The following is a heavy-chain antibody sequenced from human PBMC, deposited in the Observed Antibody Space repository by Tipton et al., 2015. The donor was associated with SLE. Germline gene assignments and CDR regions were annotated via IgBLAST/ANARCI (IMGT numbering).Heavy chain of an antibody. CDR2: IIPIFGTA. D-gene: IGHD2-21*01. Sequence: QLVQSGPEVKKPGSSVKVSCKASGGTFSSYAISWVRQAPGQGLEWMGGIIPIFGTANYAKKLQGRVTITTDESTSTADMELSSLRSEDTAVYCCARGCLTGWECCGGDCYRFFDYGGQGTLDTVSS. CDR3: ARGCLTGWECCGGDCYRFFDY. V-gene: IGHV1-69*05. CDR1: GGTFSSYA. J-gene: IGHJ4*02.